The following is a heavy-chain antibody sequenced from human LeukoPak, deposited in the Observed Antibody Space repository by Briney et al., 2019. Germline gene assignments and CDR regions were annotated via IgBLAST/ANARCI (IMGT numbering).Heavy chain of an antibody. CDR2: ISRSNRYT. CDR3: ARGGGGQPADY. CDR1: GFTFSDYH. Sequence: GGSLRLSCAASGFTFSDYHMSWIRQAPGKGLERVSYISRSNRYTNYADSVKGRFTISRDNAKNSLYLQMNSLRAEDTAVYYCARGGGGQPADYWGQGTLVTVSS. J-gene: IGHJ4*02. D-gene: IGHD2-2*01. V-gene: IGHV3-11*06.